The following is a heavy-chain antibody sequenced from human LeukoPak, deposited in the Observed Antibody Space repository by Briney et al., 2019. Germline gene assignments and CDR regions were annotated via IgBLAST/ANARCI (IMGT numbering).Heavy chain of an antibody. CDR2: ISSSSSTI. CDR1: GFTFSSYS. Sequence: PGGSLRLSCAASGFTFSSYSMNWVRQAPGKGLQWVSYISSSSSTIYYADSVKGRFTISRDNSKNTLYLQMDSLRAEDTAVYHCARGVIIPSAISRYFDYWGQGTLVTVSS. J-gene: IGHJ4*02. V-gene: IGHV3-48*01. CDR3: ARGVIIPSAISRYFDY. D-gene: IGHD2-2*02.